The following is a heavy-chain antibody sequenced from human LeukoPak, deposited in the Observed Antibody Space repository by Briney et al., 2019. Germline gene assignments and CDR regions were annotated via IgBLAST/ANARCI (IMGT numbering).Heavy chain of an antibody. D-gene: IGHD3-10*01. Sequence: GASVKVSCKVSGYTLTELSMHWVRQAPGKGLEWMGGFDPEDGETIYAQKFQGRVTMTEDTSTDTAYMELSSLRSEDMAVYYCATGRVRGVISPFDYWGQGTLVTVSS. CDR1: GYTLTELS. CDR3: ATGRVRGVISPFDY. V-gene: IGHV1-24*01. J-gene: IGHJ4*02. CDR2: FDPEDGET.